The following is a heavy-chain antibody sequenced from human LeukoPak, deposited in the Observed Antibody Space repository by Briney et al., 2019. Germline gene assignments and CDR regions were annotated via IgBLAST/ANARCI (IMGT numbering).Heavy chain of an antibody. CDR1: GASISSFY. Sequence: SETLSLTCTVSGASISSFYWSWIRQAPGKGLGWIGFIYYSGSTNYNPSLKSRVTISVDTSKNQFSLKLSSVTAADTAVYYCARHVGAYCSSTSCSHWGQGTLVTVSS. J-gene: IGHJ1*01. CDR3: ARHVGAYCSSTSCSH. D-gene: IGHD2-2*01. V-gene: IGHV4-59*08. CDR2: IYYSGST.